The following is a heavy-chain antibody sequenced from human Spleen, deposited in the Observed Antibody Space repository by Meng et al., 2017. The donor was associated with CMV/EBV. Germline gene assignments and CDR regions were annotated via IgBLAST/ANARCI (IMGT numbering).Heavy chain of an antibody. CDR2: IFYSGNT. Sequence: SETLSLTCTISGASITSTDYYWGWIRQPPGKGLEWIGRIFYSGNTYYNPSLKSRVTISVDTSKNQFSLKLSSVTAADTAVYYCARLKVVDWIYYGMDVWGQGTTVTVSS. J-gene: IGHJ6*02. V-gene: IGHV4-39*01. CDR1: GASITSTDYY. D-gene: IGHD3-9*01. CDR3: ARLKVVDWIYYGMDV.